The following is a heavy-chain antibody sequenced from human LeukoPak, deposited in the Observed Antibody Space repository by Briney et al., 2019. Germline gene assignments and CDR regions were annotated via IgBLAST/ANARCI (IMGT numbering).Heavy chain of an antibody. Sequence: GGSLRLSCAASGFTFSSYSMNWVRQAPGKGLEWVSSISSSSSYIYYAGSVKGRFTISRDNAKNSLYLQMNSLRAEDTAVYYCARVRYSSSRQPFDYWGQGTLVTVSS. D-gene: IGHD6-6*01. CDR2: ISSSSSYI. CDR3: ARVRYSSSRQPFDY. J-gene: IGHJ4*02. CDR1: GFTFSSYS. V-gene: IGHV3-21*01.